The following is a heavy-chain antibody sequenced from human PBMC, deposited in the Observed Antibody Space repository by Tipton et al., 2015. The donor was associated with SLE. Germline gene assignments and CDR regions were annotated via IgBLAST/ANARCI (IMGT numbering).Heavy chain of an antibody. D-gene: IGHD6-19*01. V-gene: IGHV3-11*01. Sequence: GSLRLSCAASGFTFSDYYMSWIRQAPGKGLEWVSYISSSGSTIYYADSVKGRFTISRDNAKNSLYLQMNSLRAEDTAVYYCARDHSSGPPVFDYWGQGTLVTVSS. CDR2: ISSSGSTI. CDR3: ARDHSSGPPVFDY. J-gene: IGHJ4*02. CDR1: GFTFSDYY.